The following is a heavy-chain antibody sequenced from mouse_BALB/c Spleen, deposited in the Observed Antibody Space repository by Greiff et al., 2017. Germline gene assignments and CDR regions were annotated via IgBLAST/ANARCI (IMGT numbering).Heavy chain of an antibody. D-gene: IGHD2-10*02. V-gene: IGHV3-2*02. CDR2: ISYSGST. CDR1: GYSITSDYA. Sequence: EVKLQESGPGLVKPSQSLSLTCTVTGYSITSDYAWNWIRQFPGNKLEWMGYISYSGSTSYNPSLKSRISITRDTSKNQFFLQLNSVTTEDTATYYCARGRYGNPYFDYWGQGTTLTVSS. CDR3: ARGRYGNPYFDY. J-gene: IGHJ2*01.